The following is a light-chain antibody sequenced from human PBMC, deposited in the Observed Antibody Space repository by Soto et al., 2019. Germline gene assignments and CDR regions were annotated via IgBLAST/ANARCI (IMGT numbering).Light chain of an antibody. J-gene: IGKJ2*01. Sequence: EIVLTQSPGTLSLSPGERATLSCRASQSVSSSYLAWYQQKPGQAPRLLIYGASNRATGITDRFSGSGSGTDFTLTISRLAPEDFSVYYCQQYGSSSYTFGQGTKLEIK. CDR1: QSVSSSY. CDR2: GAS. V-gene: IGKV3-20*01. CDR3: QQYGSSSYT.